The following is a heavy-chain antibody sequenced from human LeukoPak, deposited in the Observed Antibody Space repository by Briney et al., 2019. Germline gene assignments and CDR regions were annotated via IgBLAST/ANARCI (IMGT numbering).Heavy chain of an antibody. D-gene: IGHD3-3*01. CDR2: FDPEDGET. V-gene: IGHV1-24*01. J-gene: IGHJ1*01. CDR3: ATVENDDFWSGYQNAEYFQH. Sequence: ASVNVSCTVSVYTLTELSMHWVRQAPGKGLEWMGGFDPEDGETIYAQKFQGRVTMTEDTSTDTAYMELSSLRSEDTAVYYCATVENDDFWSGYQNAEYFQHWGQGTLVTVSS. CDR1: VYTLTELS.